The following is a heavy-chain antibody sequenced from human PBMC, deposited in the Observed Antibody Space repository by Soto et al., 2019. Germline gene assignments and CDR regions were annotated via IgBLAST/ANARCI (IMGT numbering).Heavy chain of an antibody. J-gene: IGHJ4*02. V-gene: IGHV2-26*01. CDR1: GFSLSNARMG. Sequence: SGPTLVNPTETLTLTCTVSGFSLSNARMGVSWIRQPPGKALEWLAHIFSNDEKSYSTSLKSRLTISKDTSKSPVVLTTTHMDPVDTATYFCARILHRSGWKDYFDYWGQGTLVTVSS. CDR3: ARILHRSGWKDYFDY. D-gene: IGHD6-19*01. CDR2: IFSNDEK.